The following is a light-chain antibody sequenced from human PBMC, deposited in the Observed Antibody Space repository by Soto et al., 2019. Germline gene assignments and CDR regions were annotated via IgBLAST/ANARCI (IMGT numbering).Light chain of an antibody. Sequence: DIQMTHSPSSLSASVGDRVTITCRASQGIKNELGWYQQKSGKAPKRLIFGASILQSGVPSRFSGSASGTEFSLIISSLQPEDFATYYCLQYNHYPPTFGQGTRVEIK. CDR1: QGIKNE. CDR2: GAS. V-gene: IGKV1-17*01. J-gene: IGKJ1*01. CDR3: LQYNHYPPT.